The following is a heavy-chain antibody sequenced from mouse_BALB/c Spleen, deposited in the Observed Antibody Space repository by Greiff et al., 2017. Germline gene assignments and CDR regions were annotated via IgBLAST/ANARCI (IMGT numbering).Heavy chain of an antibody. V-gene: IGHV1-54*01. Sequence: QVHVKQSGAELVRPGTSVKVSCKASGYAFTNYLIEWVKQRPGQGLEWIGVINPGSGGTNYNEKFKGKATLTADKSSSTAYMQLSSLTSDDSAVYFCARMGKYAMDYWGQGTSVTVSS. CDR3: ARMGKYAMDY. CDR2: INPGSGGT. CDR1: GYAFTNYL. J-gene: IGHJ4*01.